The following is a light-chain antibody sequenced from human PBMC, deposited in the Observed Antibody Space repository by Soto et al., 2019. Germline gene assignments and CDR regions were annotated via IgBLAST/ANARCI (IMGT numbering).Light chain of an antibody. J-gene: IGKJ5*01. V-gene: IGKV3-11*01. CDR3: QQRSNWPPIT. CDR1: QSVSSY. Sequence: DIVLTQSPAPLSLSPGERATPSCRSSQSVSSYLAWYQQKPGQAPRLLLYDASNRATGIPARFSGSGSGTDFTLTISSLEPEDFAVYYCQQRSNWPPITLGQGTRLEIK. CDR2: DAS.